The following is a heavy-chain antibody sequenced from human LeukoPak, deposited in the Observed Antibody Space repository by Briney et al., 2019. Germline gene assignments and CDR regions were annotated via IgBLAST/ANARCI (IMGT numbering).Heavy chain of an antibody. J-gene: IGHJ4*02. V-gene: IGHV2-70*04. Sequence: SGPALVKPTQTLTLTCTFSGFSLSTSGMRVSWIRQPPGKALEWLARIDWDDDKFYSTSLKTRLTISKDTSKNQVVLTMTNMDPVDTATYYCARTPYCGGDCYVDYWGREPWSPSPQ. CDR2: IDWDDDK. D-gene: IGHD2-21*02. CDR3: ARTPYCGGDCYVDY. CDR1: GFSLSTSGMR.